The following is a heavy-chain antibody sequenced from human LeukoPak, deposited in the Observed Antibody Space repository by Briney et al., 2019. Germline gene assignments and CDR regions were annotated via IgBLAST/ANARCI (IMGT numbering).Heavy chain of an antibody. CDR2: IYPHDFNV. CDR1: GYIFSNYW. CDR3: TRREYNDYWTAFPF. J-gene: IGHJ4*02. V-gene: IGHV5-51*01. D-gene: IGHD2/OR15-2a*01. Sequence: GESLKISCKTSGYIFSNYWIAWVRQTPGKGLEWMGIIYPHDFNVKYSPSFQGHVTISVDKSASTAYLQWNTLKASDTATYFCTRREYNDYWTAFPFWGQGTEVAVSS.